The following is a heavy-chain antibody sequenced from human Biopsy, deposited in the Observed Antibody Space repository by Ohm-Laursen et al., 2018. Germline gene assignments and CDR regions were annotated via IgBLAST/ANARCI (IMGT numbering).Heavy chain of an antibody. Sequence: SLRLSCAASGFSFRDYYMTWIRQTPGKGLQWISYISSGGNTKYYADSVKGRFTISRDNSRDTLYLQMSSLRAEDTAVYYCAKDRYNYTPIGGFSMDVWGQGTTVTVSS. D-gene: IGHD5-18*01. CDR2: ISSGGNTK. CDR1: GFSFRDYY. CDR3: AKDRYNYTPIGGFSMDV. V-gene: IGHV3-11*04. J-gene: IGHJ6*02.